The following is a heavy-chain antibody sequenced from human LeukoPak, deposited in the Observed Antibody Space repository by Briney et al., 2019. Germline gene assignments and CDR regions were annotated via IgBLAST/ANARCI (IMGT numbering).Heavy chain of an antibody. CDR2: IWYDESNK. Sequence: GGSLRLSCAASGFTFSDFGMHWVRQAPGKGLEWVAVIWYDESNKYYADSVKGRFTISRDSSKNTLYLQMNSLRAEDTAVYYCARGAYSSTWFVDYWGQGALVTVTS. V-gene: IGHV3-33*01. CDR3: ARGAYSSTWFVDY. J-gene: IGHJ4*02. CDR1: GFTFSDFG. D-gene: IGHD6-13*01.